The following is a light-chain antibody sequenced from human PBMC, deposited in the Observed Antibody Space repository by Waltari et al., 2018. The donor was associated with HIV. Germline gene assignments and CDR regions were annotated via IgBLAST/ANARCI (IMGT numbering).Light chain of an antibody. CDR3: QVWDSSRDWV. Sequence: SNVLTQPPSVSVAPGQTARITCGGNNTGSKSVHWHQQRPGQAPVVVVFDDSDRPSGIPERFAGSNSGNTATLTISRVEAGDEADYYCQVWDSSRDWVFGGGTKLTVL. V-gene: IGLV3-21*02. J-gene: IGLJ3*02. CDR2: DDS. CDR1: NTGSKS.